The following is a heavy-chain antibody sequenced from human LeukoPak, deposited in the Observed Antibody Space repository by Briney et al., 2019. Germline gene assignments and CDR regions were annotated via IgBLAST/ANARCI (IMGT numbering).Heavy chain of an antibody. CDR3: ARSTGIAVAGALGY. V-gene: IGHV3-30*04. J-gene: IGHJ4*02. CDR1: GFTFSSYA. D-gene: IGHD6-19*01. Sequence: GTSLRLSCAASGFTFSSYAMHWVRQAPGKGLEWVAVISYDGSNKYYADSVKGRFTIYRDNSKNTLYLQMNSLRAEDTAVYYCARSTGIAVAGALGYWGQGTLVTVSS. CDR2: ISYDGSNK.